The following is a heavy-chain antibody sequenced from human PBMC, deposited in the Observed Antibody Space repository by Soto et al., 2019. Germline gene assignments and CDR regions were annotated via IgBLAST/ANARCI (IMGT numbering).Heavy chain of an antibody. CDR2: IYPSMST. V-gene: IGHV4-38-2*02. CDR3: AREGGMDDSSGEEYFQR. CDR1: GYSISSGYI. Sequence: SETLSLTCAVSGYSISSGYICGWRRPPPGGVLGWIWSIYPSMSTYYTPSLKSRVTISVDTSKNQLSLKMTTVTAADTAVYYCAREGGMDDSSGEEYFQRWGQGILVTVSS. D-gene: IGHD3-22*01. J-gene: IGHJ1*01.